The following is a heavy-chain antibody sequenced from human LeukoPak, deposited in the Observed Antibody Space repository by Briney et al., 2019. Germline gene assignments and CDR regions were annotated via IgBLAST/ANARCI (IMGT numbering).Heavy chain of an antibody. Sequence: PSETLSLTCTVSGGSIRSSSYYWGWLRQPPGKGLEWIGSIYYSGSTYYNPSLKSRVTISVDTSKNQFSLKLSSVTAADTAVYYCARYYDSSGPYDYWGQGTLVTVSS. J-gene: IGHJ4*02. D-gene: IGHD3-22*01. V-gene: IGHV4-39*01. CDR3: ARYYDSSGPYDY. CDR2: IYYSGST. CDR1: GGSIRSSSYY.